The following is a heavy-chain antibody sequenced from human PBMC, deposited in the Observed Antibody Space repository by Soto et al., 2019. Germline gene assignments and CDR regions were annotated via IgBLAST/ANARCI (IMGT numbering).Heavy chain of an antibody. Sequence: QVQLVQSGAEVKKPGSSVKVSCKASGGTFSSYTISWVRQAPGQGLEWMGRIIPILGIANYAQKFQGRVTITADKSTSTGYMELSSLRSEDTGVYYCARDQAGYYYDSSGYAWFDPWGQGTLVTVSS. V-gene: IGHV1-69*08. CDR1: GGTFSSYT. CDR2: IIPILGIA. CDR3: ARDQAGYYYDSSGYAWFDP. D-gene: IGHD3-22*01. J-gene: IGHJ5*02.